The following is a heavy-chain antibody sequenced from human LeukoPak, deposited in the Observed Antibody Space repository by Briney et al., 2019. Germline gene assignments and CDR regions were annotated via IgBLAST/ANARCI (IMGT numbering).Heavy chain of an antibody. CDR1: AFTFSTYW. CDR2: IKQDGSEK. V-gene: IGHV3-7*04. J-gene: IGHJ4*02. CDR3: ARARFSYGHYYFDY. Sequence: GGSLRLSCAASAFTFSTYWMSWVRQASGKGLGWVANIKQDGSEKYYVDSVKGRFTISRDNAKDSLYLQMNSLRAEDTAVYYCARARFSYGHYYFDYWGQGTLVTVSS. D-gene: IGHD5-18*01.